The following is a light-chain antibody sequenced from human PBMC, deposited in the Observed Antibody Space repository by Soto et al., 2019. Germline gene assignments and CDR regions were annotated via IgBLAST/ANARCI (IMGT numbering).Light chain of an antibody. J-gene: IGLJ3*02. V-gene: IGLV4-60*02. Sequence: QAVVTQSSSASASLGSSVKLTCTLSSGHSSYSIAWHQQQPGKAPRYLMKLEGSGSYNKGSGVPDRFSGSSSGADRYLTISNLQFEDEAEYYCETWDSNTRVFGGGTKLTVL. CDR1: SGHSSYS. CDR2: LEGSGSY. CDR3: ETWDSNTRV.